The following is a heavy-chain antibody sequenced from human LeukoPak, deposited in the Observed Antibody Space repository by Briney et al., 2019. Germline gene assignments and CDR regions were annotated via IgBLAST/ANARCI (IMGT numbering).Heavy chain of an antibody. D-gene: IGHD3-22*01. J-gene: IGHJ4*02. V-gene: IGHV1-2*02. CDR1: GYTFAGYY. CDR2: INPNSGGT. Sequence: GASVKVSCKSFGYTFAGYYMQWARQAPGQGLEWMGWINPNSGGTHCAQKFQGRVTMTRDTSINTAYMELSSLTSDDTAVYYCASVRSGASYSDAFDYWGQGTLVTVSS. CDR3: ASVRSGASYSDAFDY.